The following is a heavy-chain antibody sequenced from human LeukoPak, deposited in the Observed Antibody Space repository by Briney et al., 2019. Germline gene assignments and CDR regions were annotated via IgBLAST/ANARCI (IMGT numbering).Heavy chain of an antibody. CDR1: GYTFTNYY. D-gene: IGHD5-24*01. Sequence: ASVKVSCKASGYTFTNYYIHWVRQAPGQGLEWMGIISPSGGNTNYAQKFQGRVTMTRDTSTSTVYMELSSLTSEDTAVYYCARDSLWDGYNSPDAFDIWGQGTMVTVFS. V-gene: IGHV1-46*01. J-gene: IGHJ3*02. CDR3: ARDSLWDGYNSPDAFDI. CDR2: ISPSGGNT.